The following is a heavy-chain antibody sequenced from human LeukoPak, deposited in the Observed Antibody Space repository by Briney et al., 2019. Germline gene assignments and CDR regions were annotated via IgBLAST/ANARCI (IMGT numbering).Heavy chain of an antibody. CDR3: ARSLRLGELSYHDY. J-gene: IGHJ4*02. CDR1: GFTFSSYW. CDR2: NNSDGSST. D-gene: IGHD3-16*02. Sequence: PGGSLRLSCAASGFTFSSYWMHWVRQAPGKGLVWVSRNNSDGSSTSYADSVKGRFTISRDNAKNTLYLQMNSLRAEDTAVYYCARSLRLGELSYHDYWGQGTLVTVSS. V-gene: IGHV3-74*01.